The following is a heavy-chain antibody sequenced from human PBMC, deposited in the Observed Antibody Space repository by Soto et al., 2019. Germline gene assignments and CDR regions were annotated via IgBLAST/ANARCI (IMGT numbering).Heavy chain of an antibody. CDR1: GFSFSDYS. V-gene: IGHV3-23*01. J-gene: IGHJ4*02. Sequence: EVQLLQSGGGLAQPGGSLTLSCAASGFSFSDYSMNWVRRAPGKALEWVSAFSAGGDYRHYADSVKGRFTISRDNSKKTVFLQMISLRAEDTARYYCAREARYDRGVYHYEGIDYWGQGTLVTVSS. CDR2: FSAGGDYR. D-gene: IGHD3-22*01. CDR3: AREARYDRGVYHYEGIDY.